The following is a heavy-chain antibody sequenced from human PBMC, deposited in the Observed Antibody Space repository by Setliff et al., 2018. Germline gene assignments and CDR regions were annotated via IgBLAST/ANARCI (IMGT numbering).Heavy chain of an antibody. Sequence: ASVKVSCKASGYTLSKYYMHWVRQSPGQGLEWMGWISTRNDDTGYAQKFKGRVTLTTDTSTNTAYMELRSLRSDDTAVYYCARRSGDRGMTTGWPDDFDYWGRGTLVTVSS. D-gene: IGHD4-17*01. V-gene: IGHV1-18*04. CDR2: ISTRNDDT. J-gene: IGHJ4*01. CDR3: ARRSGDRGMTTGWPDDFDY. CDR1: GYTLSKYY.